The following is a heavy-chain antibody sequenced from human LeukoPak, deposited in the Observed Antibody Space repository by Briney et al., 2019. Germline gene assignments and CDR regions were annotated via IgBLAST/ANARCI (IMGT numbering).Heavy chain of an antibody. D-gene: IGHD5-24*01. CDR3: ARHEEEAGSNAKTLDY. Sequence: SETLSLTCIVSGGSISGSNYYLGWIRQPPGMGLEWIGSIFYSGRTYFNPSLKSRVTISVDTSKNQFSLRLSSVTDADAAVYYCARHEEEAGSNAKTLDYWGQGALVTVSS. J-gene: IGHJ4*02. V-gene: IGHV4-39*01. CDR1: GGSISGSNYY. CDR2: IFYSGRT.